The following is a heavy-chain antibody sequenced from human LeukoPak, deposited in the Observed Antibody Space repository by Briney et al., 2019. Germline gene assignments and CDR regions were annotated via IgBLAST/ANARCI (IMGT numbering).Heavy chain of an antibody. CDR3: ARSKDQDIVVVVAASESAFDI. CDR2: IYSGGST. J-gene: IGHJ3*02. CDR1: GFTVSSNY. V-gene: IGHV3-53*01. Sequence: HPGGSLRLSCAASGFTVSSNYMSWVRQAPGKGLEWVSVIYSGGSTYYADSVKGRFTISRDNSKNTLYLQMNSLRAEDTAVYYCARSKDQDIVVVVAASESAFDIWGQGTMVTVSS. D-gene: IGHD2-15*01.